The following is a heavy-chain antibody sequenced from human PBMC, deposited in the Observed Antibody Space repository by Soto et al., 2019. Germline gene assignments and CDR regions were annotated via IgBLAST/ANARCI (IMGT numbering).Heavy chain of an antibody. CDR3: TTLSITIFGVVLMDV. D-gene: IGHD3-3*01. CDR1: GITFSNAW. CDR2: IKNQADGGTT. V-gene: IGHV3-15*01. J-gene: IGHJ6*02. Sequence: PGGSLRLSCAASGITFSNAWMSWVRQAPGKGLEWVGRIKNQADGGTTDYAAPVKGRFTISRDDSKNTLYLQMNSLKTEDTAVYYCTTLSITIFGVVLMDVWGQGTTVTVSS.